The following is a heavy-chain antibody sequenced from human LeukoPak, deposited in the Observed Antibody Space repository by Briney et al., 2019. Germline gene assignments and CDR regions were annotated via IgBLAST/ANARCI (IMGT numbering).Heavy chain of an antibody. CDR2: IYTSGST. CDR1: GGSFSGYY. Sequence: SETLSLTCAVFGGSFSGYYWSWIRQPPGKGLEWIGRIYTSGSTNYNPSLKSRVTMSVDTSKNQFSLKLSSVTAADTAVYYCARLVVAATSINWFDPWGQGTLVTVSS. D-gene: IGHD2-15*01. J-gene: IGHJ5*02. CDR3: ARLVVAATSINWFDP. V-gene: IGHV4-59*10.